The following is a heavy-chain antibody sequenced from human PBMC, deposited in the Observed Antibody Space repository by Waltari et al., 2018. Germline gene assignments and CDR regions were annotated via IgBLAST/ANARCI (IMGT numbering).Heavy chain of an antibody. Sequence: DVQLVESGGGVIQRGESLRLSCVISGFAVSTKYMAWVRDAPGKGLEWVAIIFPVAATYYADSVKGRFTISRDNSQNTVYLQIDSLQTDDTATYYCAGPQSRHDFWSGYFDYWGQGTLVTVSS. CDR2: IFPVAAT. CDR1: GFAVSTKY. V-gene: IGHV3-53*01. J-gene: IGHJ4*02. CDR3: AGPQSRHDFWSGYFDY. D-gene: IGHD3-3*01.